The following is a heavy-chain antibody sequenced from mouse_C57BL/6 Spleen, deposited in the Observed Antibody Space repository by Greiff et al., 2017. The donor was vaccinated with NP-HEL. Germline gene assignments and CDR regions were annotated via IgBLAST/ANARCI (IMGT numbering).Heavy chain of an antibody. CDR1: GYTFTDYD. CDR3: SYYGSAWFAY. CDR2: IDPETGGT. D-gene: IGHD1-1*01. J-gene: IGHJ3*01. V-gene: IGHV1-15*01. Sequence: QVHVKQSGAELVRPGASVTLSCKASGYTFTDYDMHWVKQTPVHGLEWIGAIDPETGGTAYNQKFKGKAILTADKSSSTAYMELRSLTSEDSAVYYCSYYGSAWFAYWGQGTLVTVSA.